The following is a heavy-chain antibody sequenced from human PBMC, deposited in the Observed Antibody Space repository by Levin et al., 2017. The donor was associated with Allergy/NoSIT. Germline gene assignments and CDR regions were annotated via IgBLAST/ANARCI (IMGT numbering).Heavy chain of an antibody. D-gene: IGHD6-19*01. CDR2: IYYSGST. J-gene: IGHJ4*02. Sequence: SETLSLTCTVSGGSISSSSYYWGWIRQPPGKGLEWIGSIYYSGSTYYNPSLKSRVTISVDTSKTQFSLKLSSVTAADTAVYDCARLSAVAGGYWGQGTLVTVSS. CDR3: ARLSAVAGGY. CDR1: GGSISSSSYY. V-gene: IGHV4-39*01.